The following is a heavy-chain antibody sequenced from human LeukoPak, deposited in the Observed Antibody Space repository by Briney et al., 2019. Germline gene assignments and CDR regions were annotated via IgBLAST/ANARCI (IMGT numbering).Heavy chain of an antibody. V-gene: IGHV3-66*02. Sequence: GGSLRLXCAASGFTFSSYAMSWVRQAPGKGLEWVSVIYSGGSTYYADSVKGRFTISRDNSKNTLYLQMNSLRTEDTSVYYCARDLGYWGQGTLVTVSS. CDR1: GFTFSSYA. CDR3: ARDLGY. CDR2: IYSGGST. J-gene: IGHJ4*02. D-gene: IGHD3-16*01.